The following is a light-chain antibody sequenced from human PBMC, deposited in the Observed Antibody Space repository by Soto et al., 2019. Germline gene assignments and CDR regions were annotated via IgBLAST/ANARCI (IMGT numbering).Light chain of an antibody. CDR2: AAS. V-gene: IGKV1-9*01. CDR1: QGISTY. Sequence: DIQLTQSPSFLSASVGDRVTITCRASQGISTYLSWYQQKPGKAPKLVISAASNLQSGVPSRFSGSGSGTEFTLTISRLQREDFATYYCQQLNSYPPSTFGQGTQLESK. J-gene: IGKJ2*01. CDR3: QQLNSYPPST.